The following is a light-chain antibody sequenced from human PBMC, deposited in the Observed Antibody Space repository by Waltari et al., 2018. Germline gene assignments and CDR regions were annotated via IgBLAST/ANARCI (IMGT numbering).Light chain of an antibody. J-gene: IGLJ7*01. Sequence: QSVLTQPPSVSAAPGQRVTISCSGGSSNIGNNYVSWYRQFPGTAPKLLIHEDSEPPSGIPGLFSGSKSGPSATLDITGLQAGDEADYYCGTWDSSLSGAVFGGGTHLTVL. CDR1: SSNIGNNY. CDR2: EDS. V-gene: IGLV1-51*02. CDR3: GTWDSSLSGAV.